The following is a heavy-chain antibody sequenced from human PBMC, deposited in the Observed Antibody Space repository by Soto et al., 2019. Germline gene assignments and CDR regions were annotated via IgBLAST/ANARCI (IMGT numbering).Heavy chain of an antibody. CDR2: IYYSGST. J-gene: IGHJ4*02. CDR3: ARRGGVGATTYDY. D-gene: IGHD1-26*01. V-gene: IGHV4-39*01. CDR1: GGSISSSSYY. Sequence: PSETLSLTCTVSGGSISSSSYYWGWIPQPPGKGLEWIGSIYYSGSTYYNPSLKSRVTISVDTSKNQFSLKLSSVTAADTAVYYCARRGGVGATTYDYWGQGTLVTVS.